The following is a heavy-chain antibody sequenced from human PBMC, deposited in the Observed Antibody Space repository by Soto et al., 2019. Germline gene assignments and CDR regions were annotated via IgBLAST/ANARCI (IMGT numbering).Heavy chain of an antibody. Sequence: GGSLRLSCAASGFTFSSYAMSWVRQAPGKGLEWVSAISGSGGSTYYADSVKGRFTISRDNSKNTLFLQMNSLGAEDTAIYYCAKVGQWLVRGGYWGQGTLVTVSS. CDR2: ISGSGGST. V-gene: IGHV3-23*01. D-gene: IGHD6-19*01. CDR3: AKVGQWLVRGGY. CDR1: GFTFSSYA. J-gene: IGHJ4*02.